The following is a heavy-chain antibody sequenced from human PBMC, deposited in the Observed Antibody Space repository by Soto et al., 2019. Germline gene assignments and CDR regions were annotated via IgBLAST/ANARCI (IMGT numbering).Heavy chain of an antibody. D-gene: IGHD2-15*01. CDR1: GYTLTELF. V-gene: IGHV1-24*01. J-gene: IGHJ6*02. CDR3: ATALPGSSVDYSPYYYYGMDL. CDR2: FDPRDGEA. Sequence: ASVKVSCKVSGYTLTELFIHWVRQAPGKGLEWMGGFDPRDGEAIYAQQFQGRVTVTEDTSTDTAYMELSSLRSADTAVYYCATALPGSSVDYSPYYYYGMDLWGQGTTVTVSS.